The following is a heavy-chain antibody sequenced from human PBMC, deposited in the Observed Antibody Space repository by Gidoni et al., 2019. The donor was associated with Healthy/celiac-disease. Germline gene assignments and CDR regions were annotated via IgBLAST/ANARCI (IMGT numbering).Heavy chain of an antibody. D-gene: IGHD2-15*01. J-gene: IGHJ4*02. Sequence: EVQLLESGGGLVQLGGSLRLSCAASGFTFSSFAMGWVRQAPGKGLEWVCALSGSGGSTYYADSVKGRFTISRDNSKNTLYLQMNSLRAEDTAVYYCAKDRSVVVVAASDYWGQGTLVTVSS. CDR3: AKDRSVVVVAASDY. CDR2: LSGSGGST. CDR1: GFTFSSFA. V-gene: IGHV3-23*01.